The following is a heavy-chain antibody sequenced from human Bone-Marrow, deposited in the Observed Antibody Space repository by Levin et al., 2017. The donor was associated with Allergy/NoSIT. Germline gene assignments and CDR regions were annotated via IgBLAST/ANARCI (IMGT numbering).Heavy chain of an antibody. V-gene: IGHV1-69*13. CDR2: VMPVFGTI. CDR3: TKGRDLVIINAYDA. D-gene: IGHD2/OR15-2a*01. J-gene: IGHJ5*02. Sequence: ASVKVSCKASGGTFSTFAISWVRQVPGQGPEWMGGVMPVFGTIKYGQKFQGRVTITADDSTSTVYMELTSLKSEDTAVYYCTKGRDLVIINAYDAWGQGTLVIVSS. CDR1: GGTFSTFA.